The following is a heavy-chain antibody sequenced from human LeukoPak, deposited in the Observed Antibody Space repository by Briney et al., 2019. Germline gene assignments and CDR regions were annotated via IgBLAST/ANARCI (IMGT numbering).Heavy chain of an antibody. D-gene: IGHD3-3*01. CDR3: ARAGEGWGFGVVIPDV. V-gene: IGHV3-20*04. Sequence: PGGSLRLSCAASGFNFDDYGMSWVRQAPGKGLEWVSGINWNGGSRGYAESVKGRFTISRDSAKKSLYLQMSSLRAEDTALYYCARAGEGWGFGVVIPDVWGKGTTVTVSS. CDR1: GFNFDDYG. CDR2: INWNGGSR. J-gene: IGHJ6*04.